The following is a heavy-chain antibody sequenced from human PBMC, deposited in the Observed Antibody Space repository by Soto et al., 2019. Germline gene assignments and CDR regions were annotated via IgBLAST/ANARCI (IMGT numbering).Heavy chain of an antibody. V-gene: IGHV3-23*01. J-gene: IGHJ4*02. D-gene: IGHD6-6*01. CDR1: GFTFISYA. CDR2: ISGSGGST. Sequence: GGSLSLSCAASGFTFISYAMSWVRQAPGKGLEWVSAISGSGGSTYYADSVKGRFTISRDNSKNTLYLQMNSLRAEDTAVYYCAPGRSSSSPPFDYWGQGTLVTVSS. CDR3: APGRSSSSPPFDY.